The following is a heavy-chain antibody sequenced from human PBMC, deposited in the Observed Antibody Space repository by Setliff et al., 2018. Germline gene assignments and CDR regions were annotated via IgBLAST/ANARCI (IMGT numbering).Heavy chain of an antibody. CDR3: AREGLIADTTYYYYYYMDV. Sequence: WASVKVSCKASGGTFSSYAISWVRQAPGQGLEWMGRIIPIFGTANYAQKFQGRVTITADKSTSTAYMELSSLRSEDTAVYYCAREGLIADTTYYYYYYMDVWGKGTTVTV. D-gene: IGHD2-21*01. V-gene: IGHV1-69*06. J-gene: IGHJ6*03. CDR1: GGTFSSYA. CDR2: IIPIFGTA.